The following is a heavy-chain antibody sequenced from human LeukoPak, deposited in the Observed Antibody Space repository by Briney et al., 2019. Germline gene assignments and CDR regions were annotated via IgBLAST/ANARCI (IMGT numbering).Heavy chain of an antibody. CDR1: GGSFSGYY. CDR2: INHSGST. D-gene: IGHD1/OR15-1a*01. CDR3: ARVRTFDY. V-gene: IGHV4-34*01. J-gene: IGHJ4*02. Sequence: PSETLSLTCAVYGGSFSGYYWSWIRQPPGKGLEWIGEINHSGSTNYNPSLKSRVTISVDTSKNQFSLKLSSVTAADTAVYYCARVRTFDYWGQGTLVTVSS.